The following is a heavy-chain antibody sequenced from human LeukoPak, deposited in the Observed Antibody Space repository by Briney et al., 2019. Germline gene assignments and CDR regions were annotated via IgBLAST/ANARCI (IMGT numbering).Heavy chain of an antibody. CDR2: IKQDGSEK. Sequence: GGSLRLSCAASGFTFSSCWMSWVRQAPGKGLEWVANIKQDGSEKYYVDSAKGRFTISRDNAKNSLYLQMNSLRAEDTAVYYCAREYSSSWYDAFDIWGQGTMVTVSS. J-gene: IGHJ3*02. V-gene: IGHV3-7*01. CDR3: AREYSSSWYDAFDI. CDR1: GFTFSSCW. D-gene: IGHD6-13*01.